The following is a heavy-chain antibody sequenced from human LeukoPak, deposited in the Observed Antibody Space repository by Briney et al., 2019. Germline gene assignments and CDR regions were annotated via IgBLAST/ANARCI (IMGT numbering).Heavy chain of an antibody. CDR1: GYTFTSYG. CDR2: ISAYNGNT. Sequence: ASVKVSCKASGYTFTSYGISWVRQAPGQRLEWMGWISAYNGNTNYAQKLQGRVTMTTDTSTSTAYMELRSLRSDDTAVYYCASSGYFDWLLSLDYWGQGTLVTVSS. J-gene: IGHJ4*02. CDR3: ASSGYFDWLLSLDY. D-gene: IGHD3-9*01. V-gene: IGHV1-18*04.